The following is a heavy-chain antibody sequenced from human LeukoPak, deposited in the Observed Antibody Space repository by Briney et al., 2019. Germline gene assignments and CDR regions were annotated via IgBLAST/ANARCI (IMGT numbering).Heavy chain of an antibody. V-gene: IGHV4-38-2*02. CDR3: ARGYPGIAAAGYFDY. CDR1: GYSISSGYY. Sequence: SETLSLTCTVSGYSISSGYYWGWIRQPPGKGLEWIGSIYHSGSTYYNPSLKSRVTISVDTSKNQFSLKLSSVTAADTAVYYCARGYPGIAAAGYFDYWGQGTLVTVSS. CDR2: IYHSGST. D-gene: IGHD6-13*01. J-gene: IGHJ4*02.